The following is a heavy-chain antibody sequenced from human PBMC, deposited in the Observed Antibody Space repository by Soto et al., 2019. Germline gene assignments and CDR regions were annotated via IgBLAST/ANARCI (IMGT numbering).Heavy chain of an antibody. CDR2: INAGNGNT. D-gene: IGHD3-10*01. V-gene: IGHV1-3*01. CDR3: AGDGILYYYGSGSYYYYYGMDV. Sequence: ASVKVSCKASGYTFTSYAMHWVRQAPGQRLEWMGWINAGNGNTKYSQKFQGRVTITRDTSASTAYMELSSLRSEDTAVYYCAGDGILYYYGSGSYYYYYGMDVWGQGTTVTVSS. CDR1: GYTFTSYA. J-gene: IGHJ6*02.